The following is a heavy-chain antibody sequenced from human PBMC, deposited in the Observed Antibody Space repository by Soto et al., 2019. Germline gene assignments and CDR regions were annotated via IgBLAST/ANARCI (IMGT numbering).Heavy chain of an antibody. Sequence: QVQLVESGGGVVQPGRSLRRSCAASGFTFSSYGMHWVRQAPGKGLEWVAVIWYDGSNKYYADYVKGRFTISRDNSKNTLYLQMNIMRAEGTAVYYGARDEGDDYGDYRFDYWGQGTMVTVSS. V-gene: IGHV3-33*01. CDR2: IWYDGSNK. D-gene: IGHD4-17*01. CDR1: GFTFSSYG. CDR3: ARDEGDDYGDYRFDY. J-gene: IGHJ4*02.